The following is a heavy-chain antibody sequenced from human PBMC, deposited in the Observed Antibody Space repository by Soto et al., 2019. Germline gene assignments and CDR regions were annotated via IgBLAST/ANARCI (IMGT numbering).Heavy chain of an antibody. CDR3: ARDGVGALGYYGMDV. CDR2: IIPMFRTA. CDR1: GGTFSTYS. Sequence: QVQLVQSGAEVKKPGSSVRVSCKASGGTFSTYSITWVRQAPGQGLEWMGGIIPMFRTANYAQKFQGRVTITADESTSTATMELSSLRFEDTAVYYCARDGVGALGYYGMDVWGQGTTVTVSS. J-gene: IGHJ6*02. V-gene: IGHV1-69*01. D-gene: IGHD1-26*01.